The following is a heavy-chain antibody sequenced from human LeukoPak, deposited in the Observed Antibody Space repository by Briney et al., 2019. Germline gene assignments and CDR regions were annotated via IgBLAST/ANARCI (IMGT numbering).Heavy chain of an antibody. D-gene: IGHD3-3*01. CDR3: ARLGSQYYDFWSGPYWYFDL. Sequence: PSETLSLTCTVSGGSISSYYWSWIRQPPWKGLEWIGYIYYSGSTNYNPSLKSRVTISVDTSKNQFSLKLSSVTAADTAVYYCARLGSQYYDFWSGPYWYFDLWGRGTLVTVSS. J-gene: IGHJ2*01. V-gene: IGHV4-59*01. CDR2: IYYSGST. CDR1: GGSISSYY.